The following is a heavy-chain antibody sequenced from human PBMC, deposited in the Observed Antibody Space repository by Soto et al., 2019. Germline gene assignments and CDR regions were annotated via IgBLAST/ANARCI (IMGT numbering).Heavy chain of an antibody. CDR1: GFTFSSYA. CDR3: AKLLRGIAAAGTDY. J-gene: IGHJ4*02. Sequence: TGGSLRLSCAASGFTFSSYAMSWVRQAPGKGLEWVSAISGSGGSTYYADSVKGRFTISRDNSKNTLYLQMNSLRAEDTAVYYCAKLLRGIAAAGTDYWGQGTLVTVSS. CDR2: ISGSGGST. V-gene: IGHV3-23*01. D-gene: IGHD6-13*01.